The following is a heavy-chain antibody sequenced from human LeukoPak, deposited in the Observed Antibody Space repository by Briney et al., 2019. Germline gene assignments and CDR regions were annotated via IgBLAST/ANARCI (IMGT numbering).Heavy chain of an antibody. D-gene: IGHD3-10*01. CDR1: GGSISSYY. Sequence: SETLSLTCTVSGGSISSYYWSWIRQPPGKGLECIGYIDYSGSTYYNPSLKSRVTISVDTSKNQFSLKLSSVTAADTAVYYCARETMVRGVPTAFDYWGQGTLVTVSS. CDR2: IDYSGST. CDR3: ARETMVRGVPTAFDY. V-gene: IGHV4-59*12. J-gene: IGHJ4*02.